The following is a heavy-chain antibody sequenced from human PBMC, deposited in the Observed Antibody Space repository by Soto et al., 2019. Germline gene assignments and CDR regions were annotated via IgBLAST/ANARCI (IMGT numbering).Heavy chain of an antibody. CDR1: GFTFYNSW. CDR2: IKRNSDGGRT. D-gene: IGHD2-15*01. V-gene: IGHV3-15*07. CDR3: TTWSVEGV. Sequence: DVQLVESGGGLVKPGGSLRLSCAPSGFTFYNSWMNWVRQAPGKGLEWVGRIKRNSDGGRTDYAAPVKGRYTISRDESENTLYLQMNSLKTEDTAVYYCTTWSVEGVWGQGTTVSVSS. J-gene: IGHJ6*02.